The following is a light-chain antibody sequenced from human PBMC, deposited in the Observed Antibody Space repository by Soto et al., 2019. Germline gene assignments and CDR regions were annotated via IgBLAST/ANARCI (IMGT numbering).Light chain of an antibody. V-gene: IGKV1-39*01. J-gene: IGKJ5*01. Sequence: DIQMTQSPSSLSASVGDRISITCRASQSVSSYLNWYQQKPGKAPRLLIYAASHLQTGIPSRFSGTGSATHFTLTISSLQPEDFATYYCQQSYSAVTFDQGTRLEIK. CDR1: QSVSSY. CDR3: QQSYSAVT. CDR2: AAS.